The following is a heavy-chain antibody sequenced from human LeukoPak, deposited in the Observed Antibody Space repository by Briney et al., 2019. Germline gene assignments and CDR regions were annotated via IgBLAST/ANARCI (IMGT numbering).Heavy chain of an antibody. CDR2: ISGSGGST. D-gene: IGHD1-1*01. CDR1: GFTFSSYA. J-gene: IGHJ6*04. V-gene: IGHV3-23*01. Sequence: GGSLRLSSAASGFTFSSYAMSWVRQAPGKGLEWVSAISGSGGSTYYADSVKGRFTISRDNSKNTLYLQMNSLRAEDTAVYYCAKDGTDYYYYGMDVWGKGTTVTVSS. CDR3: AKDGTDYYYYGMDV.